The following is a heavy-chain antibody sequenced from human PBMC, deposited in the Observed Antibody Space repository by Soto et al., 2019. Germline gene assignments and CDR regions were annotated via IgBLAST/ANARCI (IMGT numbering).Heavy chain of an antibody. Sequence: GASVKVSCKASGYTFTSYGISWVRQAPGQGLEWMEWISAYNGNTKYSQKFQGRVTITRDTSASTAYMELSSLRSEDTAVYYCARDTLATYYYDSSGYPLGFDPWGQGTLVTVSS. CDR1: GYTFTSYG. J-gene: IGHJ5*02. D-gene: IGHD3-22*01. CDR2: ISAYNGNT. V-gene: IGHV1-18*04. CDR3: ARDTLATYYYDSSGYPLGFDP.